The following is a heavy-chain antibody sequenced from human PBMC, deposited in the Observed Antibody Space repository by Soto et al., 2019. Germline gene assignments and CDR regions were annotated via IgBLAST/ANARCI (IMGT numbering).Heavy chain of an antibody. D-gene: IGHD6-19*01. Sequence: SLRLSCAASGFTFISFVMHCVLQSPVKGLEWVSSISFDGRSKYYADTVKGRFTISRDNSKNTVFLQLNSLRPDDTAMFYCAKHSGSAWYPYYFDFWGPGTRVTVS. V-gene: IGHV3-30*18. J-gene: IGHJ4*02. CDR3: AKHSGSAWYPYYFDF. CDR1: GFTFISFV. CDR2: ISFDGRSK.